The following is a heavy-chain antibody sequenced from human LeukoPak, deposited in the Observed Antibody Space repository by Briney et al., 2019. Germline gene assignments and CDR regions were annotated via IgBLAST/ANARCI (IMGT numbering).Heavy chain of an antibody. CDR3: AREGGGRGY. CDR2: IYTSGST. Sequence: SETLSLTCTVSGGSVSSGSYYWSWIRQPPGKGLEWIGRIYTSGSTNYNPSLKSRVTMSVDTSKNQFSLKLSSVTAADTAVYYCAREGGGRGYWGQGTLVTVSS. V-gene: IGHV4-61*01. J-gene: IGHJ4*02. D-gene: IGHD2-15*01. CDR1: GGSVSSGSYY.